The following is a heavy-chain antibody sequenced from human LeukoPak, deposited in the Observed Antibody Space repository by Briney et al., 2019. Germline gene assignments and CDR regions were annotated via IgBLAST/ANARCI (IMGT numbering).Heavy chain of an antibody. Sequence: GGSLRLSCAASGFTFTSYAMSWVRQAPGKGLEWVSVISGGGSSTYYADSVKGRFTISRDNSKNTLYLQMYSLRGEDTAVYYCAKESGQLDVWGKGTTVTVSS. CDR2: ISGGGSST. J-gene: IGHJ6*04. D-gene: IGHD3-3*01. V-gene: IGHV3-23*01. CDR3: AKESGQLDV. CDR1: GFTFTSYA.